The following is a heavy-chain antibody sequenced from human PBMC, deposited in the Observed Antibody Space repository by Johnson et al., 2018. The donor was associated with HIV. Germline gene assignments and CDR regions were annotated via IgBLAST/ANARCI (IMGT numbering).Heavy chain of an antibody. V-gene: IGHV3-30-3*01. J-gene: IGHJ3*02. D-gene: IGHD3-22*01. CDR2: ISSDGNNK. CDR3: ARRLYDSSSYYYLLGAFDI. CDR1: GFTFSSYA. Sequence: QPGRSLRLSCASSGFTFSSYAMHWVRQAPGKGLEWQAVISSDGNNKYYADSVKDRFTISRDNSKNTVYLQMNSLRAEDTAVYYCARRLYDSSSYYYLLGAFDIWGQGTMVTVSS.